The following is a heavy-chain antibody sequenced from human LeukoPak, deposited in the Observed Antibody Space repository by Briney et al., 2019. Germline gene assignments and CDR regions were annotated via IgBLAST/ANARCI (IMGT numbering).Heavy chain of an antibody. J-gene: IGHJ3*02. V-gene: IGHV3-11*01. CDR1: GFTFSDYY. CDR3: ASGYYYDSSGYYLGAFDI. CDR2: ISSSGSTI. Sequence: RGSLRLSCAASGFTFSDYYMSWIRQAPGKGLEWVSYISSSGSTIYYADSVKGRFTISRDNAKNSLYLQMNSQRAEDTAVYYCASGYYYDSSGYYLGAFDIWGQGTMVTVSS. D-gene: IGHD3-22*01.